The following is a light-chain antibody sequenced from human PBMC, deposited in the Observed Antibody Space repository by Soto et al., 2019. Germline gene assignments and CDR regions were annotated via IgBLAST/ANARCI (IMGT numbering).Light chain of an antibody. Sequence: QSVLTQPPSASGFPGQTVTISCTRTSSDVGGYNYVSWYQQHPGKAPKLMIYEVNKRPSGVPDRFSGSKSGNTASLTVSGLQAEDEADYYCKSYEGSNIYVFGTGTKVTVL. CDR2: EVN. J-gene: IGLJ1*01. V-gene: IGLV2-8*01. CDR1: SSDVGGYNY. CDR3: KSYEGSNIYV.